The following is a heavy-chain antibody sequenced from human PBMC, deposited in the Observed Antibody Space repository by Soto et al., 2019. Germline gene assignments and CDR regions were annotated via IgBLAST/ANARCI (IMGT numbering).Heavy chain of an antibody. V-gene: IGHV3-15*05. CDR3: VAGSPFEY. Sequence: PGGSLRLSCAASGFIFRDAWISWVRQAPGEGLEWIGRVKSKSEGGTTDYAALVKGRFTVSRDDSINTVSLQMDSLKMEDTAVYFCVAGSPFEYWGQGTLVTVSS. CDR2: VKSKSEGGTT. J-gene: IGHJ4*02. D-gene: IGHD2-21*01. CDR1: GFIFRDAW.